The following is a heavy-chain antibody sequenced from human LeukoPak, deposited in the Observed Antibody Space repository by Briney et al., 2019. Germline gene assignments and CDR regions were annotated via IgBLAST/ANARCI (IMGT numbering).Heavy chain of an antibody. CDR2: ISGGGGNT. V-gene: IGHV3-23*01. J-gene: IGHJ4*02. D-gene: IGHD6-13*01. CDR1: GFTFSSYA. Sequence: PGGSLRLSCAASGFTFSSYAMSWVRQAPGKGLEWVSSISGGGGNTYYADSVKGRFTISRDNSKNTVDLQMNSLRAEDTAVYYCAKEERAAAGRDFEYWGQGILVTVSS. CDR3: AKEERAAAGRDFEY.